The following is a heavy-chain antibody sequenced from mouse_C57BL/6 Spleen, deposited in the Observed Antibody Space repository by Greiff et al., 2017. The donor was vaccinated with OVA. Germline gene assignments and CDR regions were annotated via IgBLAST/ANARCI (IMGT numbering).Heavy chain of an antibody. D-gene: IGHD2-3*01. CDR2: INPYNGDT. J-gene: IGHJ4*01. Sequence: EVKLQESGPELVKPGDSVKISCKASGYSFTGYFMNWVMQSHGKSLEWIGRINPYNGDTFYNQKFKGKATLTVDKSSSTAHMELRSLTSEDSAVYYCARSFDGYYNDAMDYWGQGTSVTVSS. CDR1: GYSFTGYF. V-gene: IGHV1-20*01. CDR3: ARSFDGYYNDAMDY.